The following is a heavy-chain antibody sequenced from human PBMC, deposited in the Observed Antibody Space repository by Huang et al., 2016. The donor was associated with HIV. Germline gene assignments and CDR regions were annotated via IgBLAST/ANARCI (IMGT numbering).Heavy chain of an antibody. J-gene: IGHJ4*02. CDR1: GFTVCTNY. D-gene: IGHD2-8*02. Sequence: EVQLVESGGGLIQPGGSLRLSCAASGFTVCTNYMTWVRQAPGKGLEWVSLIESGGTTYYADSVKGRFTIARDDSENTLYLHMTSLRAGDTAVYYCAKEGDTGAALGYWGQGTLVTVS. V-gene: IGHV3-53*01. CDR3: AKEGDTGAALGY. CDR2: IESGGTT.